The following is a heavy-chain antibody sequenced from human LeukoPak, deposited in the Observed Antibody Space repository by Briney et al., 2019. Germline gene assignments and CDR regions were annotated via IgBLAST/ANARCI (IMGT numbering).Heavy chain of an antibody. Sequence: GASVKVSCKASGFTLTQYYLHWVRQAPGQGLEFVGMISPSGDSPPYAQKLQDRVTMTRDMPTRTVYMQLSNLRSEDTAVYFCARLVTGSNPADFWGQGTLVTVSS. CDR2: ISPSGDSP. CDR1: GFTLTQYY. D-gene: IGHD1-26*01. J-gene: IGHJ4*02. V-gene: IGHV1-46*04. CDR3: ARLVTGSNPADF.